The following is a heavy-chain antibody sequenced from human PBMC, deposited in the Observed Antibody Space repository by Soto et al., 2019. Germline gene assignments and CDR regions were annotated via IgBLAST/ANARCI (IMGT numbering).Heavy chain of an antibody. V-gene: IGHV4-30-2*01. CDR2: INHLETT. CDR1: GASITFGGYS. D-gene: IGHD1-26*01. J-gene: IGHJ4*02. CDR3: ARGGGSDCFDY. Sequence: SSETLSLTCTVSGASITFGGYSWSWIRQTPGKGLEWIGYINHLETTFYNPSFESRLTLSIDRAKNHFSLKLHSMSAADRAVYFCARGGGSDCFDYWGQGILVTVSS.